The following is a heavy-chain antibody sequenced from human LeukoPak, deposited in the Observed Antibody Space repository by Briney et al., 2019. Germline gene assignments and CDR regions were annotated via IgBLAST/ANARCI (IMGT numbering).Heavy chain of an antibody. J-gene: IGHJ2*01. CDR3: ARDLAEYCGGDCYVNWYFDL. Sequence: GALLLSCAASGFTFSSYSMNWVRRAPGKGREWVSSISSSSSYIYYADSVKGRFTISRDNAKNSLYLQMNSLRAEDTAVYYCARDLAEYCGGDCYVNWYFDLWGRGTLVTVSS. V-gene: IGHV3-21*01. D-gene: IGHD2-21*02. CDR1: GFTFSSYS. CDR2: ISSSSSYI.